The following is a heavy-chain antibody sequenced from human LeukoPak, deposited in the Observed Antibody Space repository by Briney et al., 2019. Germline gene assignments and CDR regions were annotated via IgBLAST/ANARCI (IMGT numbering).Heavy chain of an antibody. D-gene: IGHD2-2*01. J-gene: IGHJ5*02. CDR1: GGAFSGHY. CDR2: INHSGST. CDR3: ARGYQLLWGGWFDP. Sequence: SETLSLTCAVYGGAFSGHYWSWIRQPPGKGLEWIGEINHSGSTNYNPSLKSRVTIPVDTSKNQFSLKLTSVTAADTAVYYCARGYQLLWGGWFDPWGQGTLVTVSS. V-gene: IGHV4-34*01.